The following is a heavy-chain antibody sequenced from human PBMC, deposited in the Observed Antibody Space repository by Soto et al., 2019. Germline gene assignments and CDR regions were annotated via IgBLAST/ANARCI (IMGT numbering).Heavy chain of an antibody. CDR2: IIPIFGTA. J-gene: IGHJ3*02. CDR1: GYTFTSYG. D-gene: IGHD7-27*01. V-gene: IGHV1-69*13. Sequence: ASVKVSCKASGYTFTSYGISWVRQAPGQGLEWMGGIIPIFGTANYAQKFQGRVTITADESTSTAYMELSSLRSEDTAVYYCARDAANLGSHVDAFDIWGQGTMVT. CDR3: ARDAANLGSHVDAFDI.